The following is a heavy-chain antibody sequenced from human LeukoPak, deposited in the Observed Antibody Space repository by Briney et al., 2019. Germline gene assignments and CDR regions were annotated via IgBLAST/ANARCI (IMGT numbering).Heavy chain of an antibody. D-gene: IGHD4-23*01. V-gene: IGHV3-21*01. CDR2: ISSSSSYI. Sequence: PGGSLRLSCAASGFTFSSYSMNWVRQAPGKGLEWVSSISSSSSYIYYADSVKGRFTISRDNAKNSLYLQMNSLRAEDTAVYYCARGGVPAAIRGYDYGGNSGLWAPPSGYFDLWGRGTLVTVSS. CDR3: ARGGVPAAIRGYDYGGNSGLWAPPSGYFDL. J-gene: IGHJ2*01. CDR1: GFTFSSYS.